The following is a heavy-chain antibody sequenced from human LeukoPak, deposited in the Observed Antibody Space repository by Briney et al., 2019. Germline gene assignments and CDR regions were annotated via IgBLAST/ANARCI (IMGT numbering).Heavy chain of an antibody. CDR3: ARTSNGYSSGWYYYYYMDV. J-gene: IGHJ6*03. CDR1: GGTFSSYA. V-gene: IGHV1-69*05. CDR2: IIPIFGTA. D-gene: IGHD6-19*01. Sequence: SVKVSCKASGGTFSSYAISWVRPAPGQGLEWMGGIIPIFGTANYAQKFQGRVTITTDESTSTAYMELSSLRSEDTAVYYCARTSNGYSSGWYYYYYMDVWGKGTTVTVSS.